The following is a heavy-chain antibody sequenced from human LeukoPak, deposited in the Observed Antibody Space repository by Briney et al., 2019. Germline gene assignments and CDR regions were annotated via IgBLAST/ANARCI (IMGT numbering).Heavy chain of an antibody. CDR3: ASSTHDDYGDYALNAFDI. CDR1: GDSISSYY. Sequence: SETLSLTCTVSGDSISSYYWTWIRQPAGKGLEWIGRILTSGNANYNPSLKSRVTISVDTSKNQFSLKLSSVTAADTAVYYCASSTHDDYGDYALNAFDIWGQGTMVTVSS. CDR2: ILTSGNA. D-gene: IGHD4-17*01. J-gene: IGHJ3*02. V-gene: IGHV4-4*07.